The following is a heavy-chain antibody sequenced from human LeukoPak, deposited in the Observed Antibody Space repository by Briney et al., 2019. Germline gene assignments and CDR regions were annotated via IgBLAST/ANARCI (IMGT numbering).Heavy chain of an antibody. CDR3: ARGTRGYCSGGSCHRFDY. J-gene: IGHJ4*02. Sequence: SETLSLTCAVYGGSFSGYYWSWIRQPPGKGLEWIGEINHSGSTNYNPSLKSRVTISVDTSRNQFSLKLSSVTAADTAAYYCARGTRGYCSGGSCHRFDYWGQGTLVTVSS. CDR2: INHSGST. CDR1: GGSFSGYY. D-gene: IGHD2-15*01. V-gene: IGHV4-34*01.